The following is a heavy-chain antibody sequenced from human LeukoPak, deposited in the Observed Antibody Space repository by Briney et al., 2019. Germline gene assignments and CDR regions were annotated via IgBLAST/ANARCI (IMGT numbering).Heavy chain of an antibody. CDR3: ARHPPPYSSRSSLNWFDP. J-gene: IGHJ5*02. CDR1: GYKFTSYW. V-gene: IGHV5-51*01. D-gene: IGHD6-13*01. Sequence: GESMKISCKGSGYKFTSYWIGWVRQMPGKGLEWMGSIYPGDSDTRYSPSFQGQVTISADKSISTAYLQWSSLKASDTAMYYCARHPPPYSSRSSLNWFDPWGQGTLVTVSS. CDR2: IYPGDSDT.